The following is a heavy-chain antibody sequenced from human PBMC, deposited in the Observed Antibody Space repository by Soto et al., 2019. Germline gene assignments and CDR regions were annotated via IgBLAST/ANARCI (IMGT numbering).Heavy chain of an antibody. D-gene: IGHD6-19*01. CDR1: GGSISSSNW. CDR3: AREVHSGWYFDY. V-gene: IGHV4-4*02. Sequence: PSETLSLTCAVSGGSISSSNWWSWFLQPPGKGLEWIGEIYHSGSTNYNPSLKSRVTISVDKSKNQFSLKLSSVTAADTAVYYCAREVHSGWYFDYWGQGTLVTVSS. CDR2: IYHSGST. J-gene: IGHJ4*02.